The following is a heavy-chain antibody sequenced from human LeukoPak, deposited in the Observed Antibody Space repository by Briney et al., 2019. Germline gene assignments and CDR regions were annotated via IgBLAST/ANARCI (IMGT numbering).Heavy chain of an antibody. D-gene: IGHD5-18*01. V-gene: IGHV3-21*01. CDR3: ARDIPLSGYSYGFHWFDP. J-gene: IGHJ5*02. Sequence: SGGSLRLSCAASGFTFSSYSKNWVRQAPGKGLEWVSSISSSSSYIYYADSVKGRFTISRDNARNSLYLQMNSLRAEDTAVYYCARDIPLSGYSYGFHWFDPWGQGTLVTVSS. CDR2: ISSSSSYI. CDR1: GFTFSSYS.